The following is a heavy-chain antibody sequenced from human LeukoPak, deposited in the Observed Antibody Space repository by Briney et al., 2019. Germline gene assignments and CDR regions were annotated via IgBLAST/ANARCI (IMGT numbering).Heavy chain of an antibody. D-gene: IGHD6-6*01. J-gene: IGHJ4*02. CDR3: ARGGAARPDY. CDR2: INLNSRTI. V-gene: IGHV3-48*01. CDR1: GFTFSTYG. Sequence: GGSLRLSCAASGFTFSTYGMNWVRQAPGKGLEWVSYINLNSRTIDYADSVRGRFTISRDNAKSSLYLQMNSLRAEDTAVYYCARGGAARPDYWGQGTLVTVSS.